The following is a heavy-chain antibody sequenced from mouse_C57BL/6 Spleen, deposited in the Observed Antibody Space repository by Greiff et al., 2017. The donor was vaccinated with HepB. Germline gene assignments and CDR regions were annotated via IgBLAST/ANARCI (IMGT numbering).Heavy chain of an antibody. Sequence: QVQLQQSGPELVKPGASVKISCKASGYAFSSSWMNWVKQRPGKGLEWIGRIYPGDGDTNYNGKFKGKATLTADKSSSTAYMQLSSLTSEDSAVYFCAREDYGGDWGQGTTLTVSS. J-gene: IGHJ2*01. V-gene: IGHV1-82*01. CDR2: IYPGDGDT. D-gene: IGHD1-1*01. CDR1: GYAFSSSW. CDR3: AREDYGGD.